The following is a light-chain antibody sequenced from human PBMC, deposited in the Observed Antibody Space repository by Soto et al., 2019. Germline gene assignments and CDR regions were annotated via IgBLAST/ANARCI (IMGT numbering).Light chain of an antibody. CDR1: SSNIGSNT. J-gene: IGLJ3*02. CDR2: NFN. Sequence: QSVLTQPPSASGTPGQRVTISCSGDSSNIGSNTVNWYQQFPGTAPKLLIYNFNQRPSGVPDRFSGSKSGTSASLAISGLQSEDEADYYCAAWDDSLTALFGGGTKLTVL. CDR3: AAWDDSLTAL. V-gene: IGLV1-44*01.